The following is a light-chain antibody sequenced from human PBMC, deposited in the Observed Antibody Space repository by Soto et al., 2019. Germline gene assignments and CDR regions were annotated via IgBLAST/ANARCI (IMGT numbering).Light chain of an antibody. CDR1: SSNIGSTF. V-gene: IGLV1-47*01. J-gene: IGLJ2*01. Sequence: QSALTQPPSASGTPGQRVTISCSGSSSNIGSTFVYWYQQLPGTAPTLLIYRDDQRPSGVADRFFGSKSGTSASLAITGLRSEDEADYYCAAWDDSLSGVVIGGGTKVTVL. CDR2: RDD. CDR3: AAWDDSLSGVV.